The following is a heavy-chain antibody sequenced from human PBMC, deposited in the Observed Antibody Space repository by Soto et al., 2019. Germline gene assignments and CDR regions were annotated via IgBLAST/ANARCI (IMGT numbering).Heavy chain of an antibody. V-gene: IGHV4-59*12. CDR2: MYYSGNT. CDR1: GGSISNYY. D-gene: IGHD1-1*01. J-gene: IGHJ5*02. Sequence: SETLSLTCTVSGGSISNYYWSWIRQPPGKGLEWIGYMYYSGNTNYSPSLKSRVTISVDTSKNQFSLKLRSVTAADTAVYYCANNERGFDPWGQGILVTVPT. CDR3: ANNERGFDP.